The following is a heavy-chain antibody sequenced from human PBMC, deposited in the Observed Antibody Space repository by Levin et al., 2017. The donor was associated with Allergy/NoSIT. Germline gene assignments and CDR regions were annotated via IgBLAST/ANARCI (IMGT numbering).Heavy chain of an antibody. CDR3: ARLTPQWLDVNFDY. D-gene: IGHD6-19*01. Sequence: GSLRLSCTVSGGSISSSSYYWGWIRQPPGKGLEWIGSIYYSGSTYYNPSLKSRVTISVDTSKNQFSLKLSSVTAADTAVYYCARLTPQWLDVNFDYWGQGTLVTVSS. CDR1: GGSISSSSYY. CDR2: IYYSGST. V-gene: IGHV4-39*01. J-gene: IGHJ4*02.